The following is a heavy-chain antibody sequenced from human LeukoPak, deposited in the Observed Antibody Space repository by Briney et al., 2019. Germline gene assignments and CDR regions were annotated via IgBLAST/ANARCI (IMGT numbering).Heavy chain of an antibody. CDR3: ARTYDGDMDV. D-gene: IGHD3-16*01. CDR1: GFSFSTSS. Sequence: GGSLRLSCAASGFSFSTSSMSWVRQTPGKGLEWISYIRGSSTTIYYADSVKGRFTISRGNARNSLYLQMNDLRAEDTAVYYCARTYDGDMDVWGKGTTVTVSS. CDR2: IRGSSTTI. V-gene: IGHV3-48*01. J-gene: IGHJ6*03.